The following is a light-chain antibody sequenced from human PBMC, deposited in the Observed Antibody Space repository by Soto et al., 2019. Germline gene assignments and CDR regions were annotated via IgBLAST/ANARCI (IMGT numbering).Light chain of an antibody. CDR1: QSISSY. Sequence: DIQMTQSPSSLSASVGDRVTINCRASQSISSYLNWYQQKPGKAPKLLIYAASSLQSGVPSRFSGSGSGTEFTLTISSLQPEDFATYYCLQHNSYPRTFGQGTKV. CDR3: LQHNSYPRT. CDR2: AAS. J-gene: IGKJ1*01. V-gene: IGKV1-17*01.